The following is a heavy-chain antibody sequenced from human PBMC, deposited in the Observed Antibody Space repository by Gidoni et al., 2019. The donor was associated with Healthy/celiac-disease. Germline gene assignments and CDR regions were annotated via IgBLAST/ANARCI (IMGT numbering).Heavy chain of an antibody. CDR1: GFSLSNARMG. V-gene: IGHV2-26*01. CDR2: IFSNDEK. Sequence: QVTLKESGPVLVTPTETLTLTCTVSGFSLSNARMGVSWIRQPPGKALEWLAHIFSNDEKSYSTSLKSRLTISKDTSKSQVVLTMTNMDPVDTATYYCARIVDTAMVFDYWGQGTLVTVSS. J-gene: IGHJ4*02. D-gene: IGHD5-18*01. CDR3: ARIVDTAMVFDY.